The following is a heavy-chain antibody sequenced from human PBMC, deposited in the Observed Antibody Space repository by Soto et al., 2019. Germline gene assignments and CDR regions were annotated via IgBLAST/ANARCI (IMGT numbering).Heavy chain of an antibody. Sequence: XXSLRLSFAASGFVFSNHAMHWVLQAPGKGLEWLEIISYDGTIKYYGDSVEGRFTISRDNSKTKVNLQINSLRVHDTAVFYCAKNQSIRPTTYYYMDVWGKGTTVTVSS. D-gene: IGHD1-26*01. V-gene: IGHV3-30*18. CDR2: ISYDGTIK. J-gene: IGHJ6*03. CDR3: AKNQSIRPTTYYYMDV. CDR1: GFVFSNHA.